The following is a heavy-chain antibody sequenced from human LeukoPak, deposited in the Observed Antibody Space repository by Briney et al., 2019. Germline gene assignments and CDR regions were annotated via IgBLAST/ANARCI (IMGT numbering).Heavy chain of an antibody. CDR1: GFTFSMYG. Sequence: GGFLRLSCVISGFTFSMYGMHWVRQAPGKGLEWVSIISPDGSGKNYVDSVEGRFTISRDNSKNTLYVQMNSLRAEDTAVYFCARGYDSNLDYYYYMDVWGKGTTVTVSS. J-gene: IGHJ6*03. CDR3: ARGYDSNLDYYYYMDV. V-gene: IGHV3-30*03. CDR2: ISPDGSGK. D-gene: IGHD3-16*01.